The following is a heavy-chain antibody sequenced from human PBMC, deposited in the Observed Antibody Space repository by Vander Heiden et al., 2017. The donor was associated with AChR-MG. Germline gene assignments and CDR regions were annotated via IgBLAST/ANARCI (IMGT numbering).Heavy chain of an antibody. CDR1: GYTFTGYY. CDR2: INPNSGGT. CDR3: ARDHERLISGGRYNWNYDSGIRDY. J-gene: IGHJ4*02. D-gene: IGHD1-7*01. V-gene: IGHV1-2*02. Sequence: QVQLVQSGAEVKKPGASVKVSCKASGYTFTGYYMHWVRQAPGQGLEWMGWINPNSGGTNYAQKFQGRVTMTRDTSISTAYMELSRLRSDDTAVYYCARDHERLISGGRYNWNYDSGIRDYWGQGTLVTVSS.